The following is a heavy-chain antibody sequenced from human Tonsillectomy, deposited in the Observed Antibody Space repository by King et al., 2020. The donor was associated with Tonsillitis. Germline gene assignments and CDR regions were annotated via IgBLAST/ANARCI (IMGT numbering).Heavy chain of an antibody. Sequence: VQLVESGGGLVKPGGSLRLSCAASGFSFRSYSMNWVRQAPGKGLEWVSSISESSSFIHYADSVEGRFTISRDNAKNSLYLQMNSLRVEDTAVYYCARGLENGFDHWGQGTLVTVSS. CDR3: ARGLENGFDH. V-gene: IGHV3-21*01. CDR2: ISESSSFI. J-gene: IGHJ5*02. CDR1: GFSFRSYS.